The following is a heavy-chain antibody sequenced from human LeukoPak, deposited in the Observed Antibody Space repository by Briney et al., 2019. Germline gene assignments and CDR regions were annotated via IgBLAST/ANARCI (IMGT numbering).Heavy chain of an antibody. D-gene: IGHD1-1*01. V-gene: IGHV3-23*01. Sequence: PGGSLRLSCAPSGFTFSAYAMGWVRQAPGKGLEWVTSITGYGDRTYYADSVKGRFTISRDNSKNTLYLQLNSPRAEDTAVYYCAKDRSWIIDAWFDSWGQGTRVTVSS. J-gene: IGHJ5*01. CDR2: ITGYGDRT. CDR1: GFTFSAYA. CDR3: AKDRSWIIDAWFDS.